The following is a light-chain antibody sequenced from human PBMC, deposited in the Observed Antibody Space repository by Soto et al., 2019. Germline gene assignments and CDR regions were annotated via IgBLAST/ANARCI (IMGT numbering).Light chain of an antibody. CDR2: EVS. Sequence: QPVLTQPASVSGSLGQSITISCTGASRDIGTHDYVSWYQHSPGRAPKLMIYEVSNRPSGVSSRFSGSKSGNTASLTISGLQADDEADYYCFSNTAFGGGTQLTVL. J-gene: IGLJ2*01. V-gene: IGLV2-14*01. CDR1: SRDIGTHDY. CDR3: FSNTA.